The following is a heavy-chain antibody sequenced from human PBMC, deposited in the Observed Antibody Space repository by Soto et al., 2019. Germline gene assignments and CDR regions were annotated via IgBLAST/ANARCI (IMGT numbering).Heavy chain of an antibody. Sequence: PGESLKISCKGSGYSFTNYWIGWVRQMPGKGLEWMGIIYPGDSDTRYSPSFQGQVTISADKSISTAYLQWSSLKASDTAMYYCARQISDSRRYYYGMDVWGRGTTVTVSS. CDR3: ARQISDSRRYYYGMDV. D-gene: IGHD3-22*01. J-gene: IGHJ6*02. V-gene: IGHV5-51*01. CDR1: GYSFTNYW. CDR2: IYPGDSDT.